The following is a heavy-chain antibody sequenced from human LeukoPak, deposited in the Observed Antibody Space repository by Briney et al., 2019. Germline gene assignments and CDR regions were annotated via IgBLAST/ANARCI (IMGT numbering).Heavy chain of an antibody. CDR3: ARAPLYYYYMDV. CDR1: GGSISSGSNY. Sequence: SETLSLTCTVSGGSISSGSNYWSWIRQPAGQGLEWIGRIYTSGSTNYNPSLKSRVTTSVDTSKNQFSLKQSSVTAADTAVYYCARAPLYYYYMDVWGKGTTVTVSS. V-gene: IGHV4-61*02. J-gene: IGHJ6*03. CDR2: IYTSGST.